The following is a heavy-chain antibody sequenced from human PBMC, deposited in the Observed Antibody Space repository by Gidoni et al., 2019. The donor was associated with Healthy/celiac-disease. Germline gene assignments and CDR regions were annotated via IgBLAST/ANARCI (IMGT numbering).Heavy chain of an antibody. CDR2: ISGSGGST. Sequence: EVQLLESGGGLVQPGGSLRLSCAASGFTCSSYAMSWVRQAPGKGLEWVSAISGSGGSTYYADSVKGRFTISRDNSKNTLYLQMNSLRAEDTAVYYCAKDGMLARGYYSSSRYFDYWGQGTLVTVSS. CDR1: GFTCSSYA. CDR3: AKDGMLARGYYSSSRYFDY. V-gene: IGHV3-23*01. J-gene: IGHJ4*02. D-gene: IGHD6-6*01.